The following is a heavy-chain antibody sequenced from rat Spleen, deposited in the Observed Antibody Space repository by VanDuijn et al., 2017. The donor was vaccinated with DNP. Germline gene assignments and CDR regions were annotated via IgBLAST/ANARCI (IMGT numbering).Heavy chain of an antibody. J-gene: IGHJ2*01. CDR1: GSSITSNY. Sequence: EVRLQESGPGLVKPSQSLSLTCSVTGSSITSNYWGWIRQFPGNKMEYIGHISYSGSTSYNPSLKSRISITRHTSKNQFFLQLNSVTTEDTATYYCARWNIGTSTLDYWGQGVMVTVSS. V-gene: IGHV3-1*01. CDR2: ISYSGST. CDR3: ARWNIGTSTLDY. D-gene: IGHD1-5*01.